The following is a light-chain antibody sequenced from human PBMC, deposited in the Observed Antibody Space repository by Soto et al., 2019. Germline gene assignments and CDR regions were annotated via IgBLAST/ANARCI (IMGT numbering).Light chain of an antibody. V-gene: IGKV1-5*03. CDR3: QQYDAFST. Sequence: DIQMTQSPSTLSASVGDTVTITCRASQGVGDWVAWYQQKPGKDPKVLIYKASSLESGVPSRFSGSGYGTEFSLTISSLQPDDIATYYCQQYDAFSTFGQGTKVEIK. CDR2: KAS. J-gene: IGKJ2*01. CDR1: QGVGDW.